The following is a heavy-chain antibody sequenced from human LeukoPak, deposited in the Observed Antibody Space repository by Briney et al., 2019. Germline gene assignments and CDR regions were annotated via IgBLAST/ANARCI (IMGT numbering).Heavy chain of an antibody. CDR3: ARDPPFIIGTTFFDY. V-gene: IGHV3-21*01. CDR2: ISTSSTYI. Sequence: GGSLRLSCAASGFRFPSYAMSWVRQAPGKGLEWVSSISTSSTYIYYADSVKGRFTISRDNAKNSLYLQMNSLRAEDTAVYYCARDPPFIIGTTFFDYWGQGTLVTVSS. J-gene: IGHJ4*02. CDR1: GFRFPSYA. D-gene: IGHD1-20*01.